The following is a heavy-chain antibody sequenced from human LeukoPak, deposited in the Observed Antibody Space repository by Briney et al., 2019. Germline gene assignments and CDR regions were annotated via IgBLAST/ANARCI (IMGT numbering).Heavy chain of an antibody. J-gene: IGHJ6*04. V-gene: IGHV3-23*01. CDR1: GFTFDTYG. Sequence: GGSLRLSCAASGFTFDTYGMTWVRQAPGKGLEWVSSLSGSGSTSYYSHSVKGRFTISRDNSKNTVYLQTNSLRAEDTAVYYCAELGITMIGGVWGKGTTVTISS. CDR2: LSGSGSTS. CDR3: AELGITMIGGV. D-gene: IGHD3-10*02.